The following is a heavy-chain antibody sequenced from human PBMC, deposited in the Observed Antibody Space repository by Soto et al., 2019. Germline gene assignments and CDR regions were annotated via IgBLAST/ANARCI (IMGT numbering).Heavy chain of an antibody. CDR3: ARAYYDFWSGYQDY. CDR2: IYYSGST. J-gene: IGHJ4*02. CDR1: GGSISSGGYY. D-gene: IGHD3-3*01. V-gene: IGHV4-31*03. Sequence: KTSETLSLTCTVSGGSISSGGYYWSWIRQHPGKGLEWIGYIYYSGSTYYNPSLKSRVTISVDTSKNQFSLKLSSVTAADTAVYYCARAYYDFWSGYQDYWGQGTLVTVSS.